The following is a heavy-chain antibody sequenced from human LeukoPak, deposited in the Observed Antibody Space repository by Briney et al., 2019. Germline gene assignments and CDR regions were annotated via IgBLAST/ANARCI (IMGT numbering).Heavy chain of an antibody. V-gene: IGHV4-39*07. CDR2: IYYSGST. J-gene: IGHJ3*02. Sequence: PSETLSLTCTVSGGSISSSSYYWGWIRQPPGKGLEWIGSIYYSGSTNYNPSLKSRVTISVDTSKNQFSLKLSSVTAADTAVYYCARGSRITIFGVVIPLKPNRGAFDIWGQGTMVTVSS. D-gene: IGHD3-3*01. CDR3: ARGSRITIFGVVIPLKPNRGAFDI. CDR1: GGSISSSSYY.